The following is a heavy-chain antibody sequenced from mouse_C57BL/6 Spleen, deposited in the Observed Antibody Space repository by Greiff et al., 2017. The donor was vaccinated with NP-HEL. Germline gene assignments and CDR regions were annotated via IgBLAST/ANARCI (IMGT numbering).Heavy chain of an antibody. D-gene: IGHD1-1*01. Sequence: QVQLQQPGAELVKPGASVKLSCKASGYTFTSYWMHWVKQRPGQGLEWIGMIHPNSGSTNYNEKFKSKATLTVDKSSSTAYMQLSSRTSEDAAVYYCAREAYGSRAWFAYWGQGTLVTVSA. CDR3: AREAYGSRAWFAY. V-gene: IGHV1-64*01. CDR1: GYTFTSYW. J-gene: IGHJ3*01. CDR2: IHPNSGST.